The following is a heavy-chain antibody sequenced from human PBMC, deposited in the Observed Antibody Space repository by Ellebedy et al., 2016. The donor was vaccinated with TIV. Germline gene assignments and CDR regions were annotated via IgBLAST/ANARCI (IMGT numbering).Heavy chain of an antibody. Sequence: SETLSLTCAVYGGSFSGYYWSWIRQPPGKGLEWIGEINHSGSTNYNPSLKSRVTISVDTSKNQFSLKLSSVTAADTAVYYCARDQWLGRAYYFDSWGQGTLVTVSS. J-gene: IGHJ4*02. CDR3: ARDQWLGRAYYFDS. CDR1: GGSFSGYY. CDR2: INHSGST. V-gene: IGHV4-34*01. D-gene: IGHD6-19*01.